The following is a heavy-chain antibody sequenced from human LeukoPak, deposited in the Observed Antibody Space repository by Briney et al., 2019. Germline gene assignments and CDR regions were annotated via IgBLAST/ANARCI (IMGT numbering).Heavy chain of an antibody. CDR3: TRGAGWLIDY. Sequence: SETLSLTCAVYGGSLSGYYWSWIRQPPGRGLEWIGEINHGGGTNYNPSLKSRVTISVDTSKNHFSLKLNSVTTADTAVYYCTRGAGWLIDYWGQGILVTVSS. V-gene: IGHV4-34*01. D-gene: IGHD3-16*01. J-gene: IGHJ4*02. CDR2: INHGGGT. CDR1: GGSLSGYY.